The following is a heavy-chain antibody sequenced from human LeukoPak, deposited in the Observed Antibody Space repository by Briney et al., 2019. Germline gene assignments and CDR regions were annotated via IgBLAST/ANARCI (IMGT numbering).Heavy chain of an antibody. V-gene: IGHV4-38-2*01. D-gene: IGHD6-13*01. J-gene: IGHJ4*02. CDR2: IYHSGST. CDR3: ARINRQQLVLDY. Sequence: PSETLSLTCAVSGYSISSGYYWGWIRQPPGKGLEWIGSIYHSGSTYYNPSLKSRVTISVDTPKNQFFLKLSSVTAADTAVYYCARINRQQLVLDYWGQGTLVTVSS. CDR1: GYSISSGYY.